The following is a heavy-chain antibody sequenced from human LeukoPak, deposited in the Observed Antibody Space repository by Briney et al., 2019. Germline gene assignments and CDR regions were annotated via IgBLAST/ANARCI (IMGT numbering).Heavy chain of an antibody. CDR3: AKDRLRSYYYDNSGYYPDY. J-gene: IGHJ4*02. Sequence: PGGSLRLSCGASAVTLSRDAMIRVRQAPGKGLEWVSAISGSGGSTYYADSVKGRFTISRDNSKNTLYLKMNSLRAEDKAIYCCAKDRLRSYYYDNSGYYPDYWGQGTLVTVSS. V-gene: IGHV3-23*01. CDR2: ISGSGGST. D-gene: IGHD3-22*01. CDR1: AVTLSRDA.